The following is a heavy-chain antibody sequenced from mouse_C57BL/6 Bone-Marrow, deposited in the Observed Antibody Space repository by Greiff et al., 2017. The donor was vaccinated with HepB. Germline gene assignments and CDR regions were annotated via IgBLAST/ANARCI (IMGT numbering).Heavy chain of an antibody. CDR2: IDPENGDT. J-gene: IGHJ2*01. Sequence: VQLQLSGAELVRPGASVKLSCTASGFNIKDDYMHWVKQRPEQGLEWIGWIDPENGDTEYASKFQGKATITADTSSNTAYLQLSSLTSEDTAVYYCTTYYYGSSPDYWGQGTTLTVSS. CDR1: GFNIKDDY. D-gene: IGHD1-1*01. CDR3: TTYYYGSSPDY. V-gene: IGHV14-4*01.